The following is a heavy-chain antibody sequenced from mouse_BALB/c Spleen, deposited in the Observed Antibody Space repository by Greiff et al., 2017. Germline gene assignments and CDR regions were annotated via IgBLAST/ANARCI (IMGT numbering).Heavy chain of an antibody. CDR2: IYPGGGYT. J-gene: IGHJ4*01. CDR1: GYTFTNYW. CDR3: ASMITTGYAMDY. V-gene: IGHV1-63*01. D-gene: IGHD2-4*01. Sequence: VQLQQSGAELVRPGTSVKISCKASGYTFTNYWLGWVKQRPGHGLEWIGDIYPGGGYTYYNEKFKGKATLTADKSSSTAYMQLSSLTSEDSAVYFCASMITTGYAMDYWGQGTSVTVSS.